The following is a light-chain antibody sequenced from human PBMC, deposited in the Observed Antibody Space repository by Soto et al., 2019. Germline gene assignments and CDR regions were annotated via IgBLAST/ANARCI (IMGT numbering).Light chain of an antibody. CDR2: GNS. V-gene: IGLV1-40*01. CDR1: SSNIGAGYD. J-gene: IGLJ1*01. CDR3: HSYDSSLSGSGV. Sequence: QSVLTQPPSVSRAPGQRVTISCTGSSSNIGAGYDVHWYQQLPGTAPKLLIYGNSNRPSGVPDRFSGSKSGTSASLAITGLQAEDEADYYCHSYDSSLSGSGVFGTGTKLTV.